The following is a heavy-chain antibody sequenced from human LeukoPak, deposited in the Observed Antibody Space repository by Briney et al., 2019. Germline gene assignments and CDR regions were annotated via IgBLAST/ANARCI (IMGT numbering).Heavy chain of an antibody. Sequence: PGGSLRLSYAASGFTFSSYAMSWVRQAPGKGLEWVSAISGSGGSTYYADSVKGRFTISRDNSKNTLYLQMNSLRAEDTAVYYCAKGKLRSYYFDYWGQGTLVTVSS. V-gene: IGHV3-23*01. CDR1: GFTFSSYA. D-gene: IGHD4-17*01. CDR2: ISGSGGST. CDR3: AKGKLRSYYFDY. J-gene: IGHJ4*02.